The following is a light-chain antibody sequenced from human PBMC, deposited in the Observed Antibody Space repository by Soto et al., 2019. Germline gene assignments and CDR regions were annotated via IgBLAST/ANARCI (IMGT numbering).Light chain of an antibody. CDR1: QTISSW. CDR3: QQYSYYAK. V-gene: IGKV1-5*03. Sequence: DIQMTQSPSTLSASVGDRVTITCRASQTISSWLAWYQQKPGKAPKLLIYKASTLESGVPSRFSGSGSGTDFALTVNSLQHEDFATYYSQQYSYYAKFGRGNKVEIK. J-gene: IGKJ1*01. CDR2: KAS.